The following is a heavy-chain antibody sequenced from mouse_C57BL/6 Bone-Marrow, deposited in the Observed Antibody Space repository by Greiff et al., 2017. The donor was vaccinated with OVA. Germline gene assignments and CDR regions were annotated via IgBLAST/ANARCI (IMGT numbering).Heavy chain of an antibody. V-gene: IGHV5-17*01. CDR2: ISSGSSTI. CDR3: ARGDYDGYYYAMDY. J-gene: IGHJ4*01. Sequence: EVHLVESGGGLVKPGGSLKLSCAASGFTFSDYGMHWVRQAPEKGLEWVAYISSGSSTIYYADTVKGRFTISRDNAKNTLFLQITSLRSEDTAMYYCARGDYDGYYYAMDYWGQGTSVTVSS. CDR1: GFTFSDYG. D-gene: IGHD2-4*01.